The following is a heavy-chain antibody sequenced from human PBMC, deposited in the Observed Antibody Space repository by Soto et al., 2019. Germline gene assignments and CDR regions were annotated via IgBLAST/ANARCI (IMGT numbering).Heavy chain of an antibody. CDR3: TRYAPYYYGMDV. CDR1: GGSISSGDYY. V-gene: IGHV4-30-4*01. Sequence: QVQLQESGPGLVKPSQTLSLTCTVSGGSISSGDYYWSWIRQPPGKVLEWIGYIYYSGSTYYNPSLKRRVTISVDTSKNQSSLKLSSVTAADTAVYYCTRYAPYYYGMDVWGQGTTVTVSS. CDR2: IYYSGST. J-gene: IGHJ6*02.